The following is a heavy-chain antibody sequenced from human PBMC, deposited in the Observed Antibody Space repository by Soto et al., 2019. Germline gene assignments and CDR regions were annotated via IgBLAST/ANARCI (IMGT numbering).Heavy chain of an antibody. CDR1: GYTFTSYH. CDR3: ARGHISSTKNWLDP. CDR2: MNPNSGNT. D-gene: IGHD6-6*01. V-gene: IGHV1-8*01. Sequence: QVQLVQSGAEVKKPGASVKVSCKGSGYTFTSYHINWVRQATGQGLEWMGWMNPNSGNTGYAQTLQGRVTMTWDTSISTAYMDLSSLRFEDTAMYYCARGHISSTKNWLDPWGQGTLVTVSS. J-gene: IGHJ5*02.